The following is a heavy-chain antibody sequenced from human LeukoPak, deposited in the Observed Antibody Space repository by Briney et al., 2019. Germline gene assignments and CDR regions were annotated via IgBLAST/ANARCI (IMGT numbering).Heavy chain of an antibody. V-gene: IGHV3-48*04. CDR3: ARASGDCSSTSCRRPFDY. D-gene: IGHD2-2*01. Sequence: GGSLRLSCAASGFTFSSYSMNWVRQAPGKGLEWVSYVSSSSSTIYHADSVKGRFTISRDNAKNSLYLQMNSLRAEDTAVYYCARASGDCSSTSCRRPFDYWGQGTLVTGSS. CDR1: GFTFSSYS. J-gene: IGHJ4*02. CDR2: VSSSSSTI.